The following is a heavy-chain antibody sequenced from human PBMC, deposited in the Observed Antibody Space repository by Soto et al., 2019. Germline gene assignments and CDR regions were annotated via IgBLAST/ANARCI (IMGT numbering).Heavy chain of an antibody. D-gene: IGHD3-22*01. V-gene: IGHV5-10-1*01. Sequence: GESLKISCNVSGYSFAGYWITWVRQKPGKGLELMGRIDPSDSQTYYSPSFRGHVTISVTKSITTVFLQWSSLRASDTAMYYCARQIYDSDTGPNFQYYFDSWGQGTPVTVSS. CDR1: GYSFAGYW. CDR3: ARQIYDSDTGPNFQYYFDS. CDR2: IDPSDSQT. J-gene: IGHJ4*02.